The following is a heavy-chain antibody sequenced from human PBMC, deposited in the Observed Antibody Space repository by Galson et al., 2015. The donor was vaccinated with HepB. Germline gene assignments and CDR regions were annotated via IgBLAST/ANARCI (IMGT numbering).Heavy chain of an antibody. D-gene: IGHD6-13*01. CDR1: GFTFSTYA. CDR3: ASPSTEFSTWFYFDH. Sequence: SLRLSCAASGFTFSTYAMNWVRQAPGKGLEWVASISGGSGYIHYADSVKGRFTISRDNAKNSLFLQMNSLRVEDTAIYYCASPSTEFSTWFYFDHWGQGTLVSVSS. J-gene: IGHJ4*02. V-gene: IGHV3-21*01. CDR2: ISGGSGYI.